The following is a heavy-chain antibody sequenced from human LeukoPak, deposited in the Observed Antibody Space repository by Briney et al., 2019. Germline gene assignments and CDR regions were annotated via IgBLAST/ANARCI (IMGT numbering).Heavy chain of an antibody. CDR3: ARTVDDGHADY. CDR1: GYTFTDYE. CDR2: MNPKTGYT. V-gene: IGHV1-8*02. J-gene: IGHJ4*02. D-gene: IGHD1-1*01. Sequence: ASVKVSCKASGYTFTDYEMNWVRQATGHRPEWMGWMNPKTGYTDFTQKFQGRLTMTRNTSVNTAYMELSGLTSDDTAVYYCARTVDDGHADYWGQGTLVTVSS.